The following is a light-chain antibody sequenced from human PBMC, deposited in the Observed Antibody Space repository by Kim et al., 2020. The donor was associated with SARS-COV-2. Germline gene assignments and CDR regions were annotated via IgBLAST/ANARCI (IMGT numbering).Light chain of an antibody. Sequence: SYELTQPPSVSVSPGQTASITCSGDKLGDKYACWYQQKPGQSPVLVIYQDNKRPSGIPERLSGSNSGNTATLTISGTQAMDEADYYCQAWDSSVFGGGTQLTVL. V-gene: IGLV3-1*01. J-gene: IGLJ2*01. CDR2: QDN. CDR3: QAWDSSV. CDR1: KLGDKY.